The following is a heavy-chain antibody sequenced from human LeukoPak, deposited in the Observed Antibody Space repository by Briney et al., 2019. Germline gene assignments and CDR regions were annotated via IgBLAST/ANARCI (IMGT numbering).Heavy chain of an antibody. CDR3: AKAPIAGAPRGYYFDY. CDR1: GFTFSSYA. CDR2: ISARGDST. D-gene: IGHD1-26*01. J-gene: IGHJ4*02. Sequence: GGSLRLSCAASGFTFSSYAMSWVRQTPGQGLEWVSAISARGDSTYYADSVKGRLTISTDNSKNTLYVQMNTLRAEGTAVYYCAKAPIAGAPRGYYFDYWGQGALVTVSS. V-gene: IGHV3-23*01.